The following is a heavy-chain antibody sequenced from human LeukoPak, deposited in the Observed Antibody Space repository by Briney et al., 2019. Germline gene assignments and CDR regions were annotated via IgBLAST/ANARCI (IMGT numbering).Heavy chain of an antibody. CDR1: GYTFTSYY. CDR3: SREYSRSYLYYGMDV. J-gene: IGHJ6*02. Sequence: ASVKVSCKASGYTFTSYYVQWVRQAPGQGLEWMVIINPSGCSTSYAQKLEGRVTMTSDRSPSTVDLELGVVRPEGPGDYYCSREYSRSYLYYGMDVWGQGTTVTVSS. V-gene: IGHV1-46*01. CDR2: INPSGCST. D-gene: IGHD6-13*01.